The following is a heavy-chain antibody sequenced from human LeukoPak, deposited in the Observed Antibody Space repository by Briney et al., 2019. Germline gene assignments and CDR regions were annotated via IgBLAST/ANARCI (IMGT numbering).Heavy chain of an antibody. V-gene: IGHV3-66*01. CDR1: GFTVSSNY. Sequence: GGSLRLSCAASGFTVSSNYMSWVRQAPGKGLEWVSVIYSGGSTYYADSVKGRFTISRDNSKNTLYLQMNSLRAEDTAVYYCAREKIGAAAGETDYYYYGMDVWGQGTTVTVSS. CDR2: IYSGGST. CDR3: AREKIGAAAGETDYYYYGMDV. D-gene: IGHD6-13*01. J-gene: IGHJ6*02.